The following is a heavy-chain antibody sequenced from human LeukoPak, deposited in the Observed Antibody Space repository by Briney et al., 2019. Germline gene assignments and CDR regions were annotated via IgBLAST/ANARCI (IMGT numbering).Heavy chain of an antibody. V-gene: IGHV4-59*01. D-gene: IGHD3-10*01. Sequence: PSETLSLTCTVSGGSISSYYWSWIRQPPGKGLEWIGYIYYSGSTNYNPSLKSRVTISVDTSKNQFSLKLSSVTAADTAVYYCARAPTLVRGVSFDYWGQGTLVTACS. J-gene: IGHJ4*02. CDR1: GGSISSYY. CDR2: IYYSGST. CDR3: ARAPTLVRGVSFDY.